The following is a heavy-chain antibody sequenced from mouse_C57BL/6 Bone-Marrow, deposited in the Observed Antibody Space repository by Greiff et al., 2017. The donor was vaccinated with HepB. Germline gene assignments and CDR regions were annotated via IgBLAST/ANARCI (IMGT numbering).Heavy chain of an antibody. J-gene: IGHJ2*01. CDR3: ARHGYYVDY. D-gene: IGHD2-2*01. CDR1: GFTFSSYG. CDR2: ISSGGSYT. V-gene: IGHV5-6*01. Sequence: EVQLMESGGDLVKPGGSLKLSCGASGFTFSSYGMSWVRQTPDKRLEWVATISSGGSYTYYPDSVKGRFTISRDNAKNTLYLQMSSLKSEDTAMYYCARHGYYVDYWGQGTTLTVSS.